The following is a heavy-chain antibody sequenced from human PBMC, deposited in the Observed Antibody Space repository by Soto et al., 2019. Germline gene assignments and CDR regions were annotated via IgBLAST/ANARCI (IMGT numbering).Heavy chain of an antibody. Sequence: SLRLSCAVSGFTFSSYEMNWVRQTPGKGLEWVSYISSSGSTIYYADSVKGRFTTSRDNAKNSLYLQMNSLRAEDTAVYYCVRDRGGYYMGYYFDYWGQGTLVTVSS. V-gene: IGHV3-48*03. CDR1: GFTFSSYE. CDR2: ISSSGSTI. D-gene: IGHD3-10*01. CDR3: VRDRGGYYMGYYFDY. J-gene: IGHJ4*02.